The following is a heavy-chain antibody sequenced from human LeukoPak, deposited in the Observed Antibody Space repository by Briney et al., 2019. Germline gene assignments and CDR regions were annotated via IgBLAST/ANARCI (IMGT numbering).Heavy chain of an antibody. CDR2: INPNSGGT. V-gene: IGHV1-2*02. CDR3: ARDRRKAAGTPLDY. D-gene: IGHD6-13*01. Sequence: GASVKVSCKASGYTFTGYYMHWVRQAPGQGPEWMGWINPNSGGTNYAQKFQGRVTMTRDTSISTAYMELSRLRSDDTAVYYCARDRRKAAGTPLDYWGQGTLVTVSS. CDR1: GYTFTGYY. J-gene: IGHJ4*02.